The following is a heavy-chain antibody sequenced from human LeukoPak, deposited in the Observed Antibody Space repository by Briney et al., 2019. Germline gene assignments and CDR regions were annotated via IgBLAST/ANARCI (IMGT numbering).Heavy chain of an antibody. Sequence: SETLSLTCTVSGGSISSSSYYWGWIRQPPGKGLEWIGSIYYSGSTYYNPSLKSRVTISVDTSKNQFSLKLSSVTAADTAVYYCARLAKDIKGDYFDYWGQGTLVTVSS. CDR2: IYYSGST. V-gene: IGHV4-39*01. J-gene: IGHJ4*02. CDR3: ARLAKDIKGDYFDY. CDR1: GGSISSSSYY. D-gene: IGHD3-16*01.